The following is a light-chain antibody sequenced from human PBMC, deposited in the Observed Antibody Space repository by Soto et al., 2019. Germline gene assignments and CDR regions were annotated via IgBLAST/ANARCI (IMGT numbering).Light chain of an antibody. CDR3: QSFDSSLSGFVA. Sequence: VLTQPPSVSGAPGQRVTISCTGTGSNIGAGYDIHWYQQFPGTAPKLLIYANTHRPSGVPDRFSGFKSGTSASLAISGLQAEDEADYYCQSFDSSLSGFVAFGGGTKLTVL. CDR1: GSNIGAGYD. V-gene: IGLV1-40*01. J-gene: IGLJ2*01. CDR2: ANT.